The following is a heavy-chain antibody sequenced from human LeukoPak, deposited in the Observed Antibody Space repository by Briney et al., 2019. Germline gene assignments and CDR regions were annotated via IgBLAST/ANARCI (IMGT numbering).Heavy chain of an antibody. Sequence: ASVKVSCKASGYTFTSYVISWVRQAPGQGLEWMGWISAYNGNTNYAQKLQGRVTMTTDTSTSTAYMELRSLRSDDTAVYHCARDLVGYCSGGSCQSRAFDIWGQGTMVTVSS. J-gene: IGHJ3*02. CDR3: ARDLVGYCSGGSCQSRAFDI. CDR2: ISAYNGNT. D-gene: IGHD2-15*01. CDR1: GYTFTSYV. V-gene: IGHV1-18*04.